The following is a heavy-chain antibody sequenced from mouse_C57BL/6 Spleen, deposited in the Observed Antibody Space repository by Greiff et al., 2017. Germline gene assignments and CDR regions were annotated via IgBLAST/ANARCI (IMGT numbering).Heavy chain of an antibody. Sequence: QVQLQQPRAELVRPGSSVKLSCKASGYTFTSYWMHWVKQRPIQGLEWIGNIDPSDSETHYNQKFKDKATLTVDKSSSTAYMQLSSLTSEDSAVYYCARWGGRGYAMDYWGQGTSVTVSS. CDR1: GYTFTSYW. CDR3: ARWGGRGYAMDY. CDR2: IDPSDSET. V-gene: IGHV1-52*01. J-gene: IGHJ4*01. D-gene: IGHD3-3*01.